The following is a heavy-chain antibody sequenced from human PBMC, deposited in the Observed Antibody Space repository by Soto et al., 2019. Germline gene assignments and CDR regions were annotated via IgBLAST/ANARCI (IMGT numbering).Heavy chain of an antibody. Sequence: SETLSLTCTVSGGSISSSSYYWGWIRQPPGKGLEWIGSIYYSGSTYYNPSLKSRVTISVDTSKNQFSLKLSSVTAADTAVYYCARYIPYYFDYWGQGTLVTVSS. CDR3: ARYIPYYFDY. CDR2: IYYSGST. V-gene: IGHV4-39*01. CDR1: GGSISSSSYY. J-gene: IGHJ4*02.